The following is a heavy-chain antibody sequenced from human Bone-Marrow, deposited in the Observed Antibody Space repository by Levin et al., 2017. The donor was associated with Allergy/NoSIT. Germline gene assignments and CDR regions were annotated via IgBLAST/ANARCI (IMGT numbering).Heavy chain of an antibody. V-gene: IGHV3-23*01. CDR3: TRDGGRRRSYY. Sequence: GGSLRLSCAASGFGFGSYAMSWVRQTRGKGLEWVSTNSGNGAQTYYADSVQGRFTISKDFSKNTLYLQMSILRDEDTAVYFCTRDGGRRRSYYWGEGTLVTVS. D-gene: IGHD2-15*01. J-gene: IGHJ4*02. CDR2: NSGNGAQT. CDR1: GFGFGSYA.